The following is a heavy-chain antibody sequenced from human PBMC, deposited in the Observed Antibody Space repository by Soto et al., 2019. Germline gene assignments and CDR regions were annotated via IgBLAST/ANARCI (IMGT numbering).Heavy chain of an antibody. Sequence: GGSLRLSCAASGFTFSSYWMHWVRQAPGKGLVWVSRINSEGSDTSCADSVKGRFTISRDNAKNTLYLQMNSLRAEDTAVYYCARGLSSSWSNWFDPWGQGTLVTVSS. J-gene: IGHJ5*02. CDR2: INSEGSDT. D-gene: IGHD6-13*01. CDR3: ARGLSSSWSNWFDP. CDR1: GFTFSSYW. V-gene: IGHV3-74*01.